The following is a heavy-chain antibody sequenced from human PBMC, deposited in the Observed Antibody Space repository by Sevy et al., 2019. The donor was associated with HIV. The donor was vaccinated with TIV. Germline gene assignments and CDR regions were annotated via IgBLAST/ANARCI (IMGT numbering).Heavy chain of an antibody. Sequence: GGSLRLSCAGSGFTFSRHWINWVRQAPGRGLEWVASIKQDGSERHYVDSVKGRFTVSRDNAKNTAYLQTSSLRGEDTALYYCVGDGGAWTLDYWGQGALVTVSS. D-gene: IGHD3-16*01. V-gene: IGHV3-7*03. CDR1: GFTFSRHW. J-gene: IGHJ4*02. CDR3: VGDGGAWTLDY. CDR2: IKQDGSER.